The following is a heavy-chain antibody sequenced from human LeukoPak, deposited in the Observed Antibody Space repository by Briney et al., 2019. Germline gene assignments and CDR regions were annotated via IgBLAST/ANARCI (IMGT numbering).Heavy chain of an antibody. J-gene: IGHJ4*02. V-gene: IGHV4-61*01. CDR1: GGSVSSGSYY. CDR3: ARGSSISGSPYYFEY. Sequence: SETLSLTCTVSGGSVSSGSYYWSWIRQPPGKGLEWIGYIYSSGSTNYKPSLKSRVTISKDTSKNQFSLKLTSVTAADTAVYYCARGSSISGSPYYFEYWGQGTLVTVSS. D-gene: IGHD6-13*01. CDR2: IYSSGST.